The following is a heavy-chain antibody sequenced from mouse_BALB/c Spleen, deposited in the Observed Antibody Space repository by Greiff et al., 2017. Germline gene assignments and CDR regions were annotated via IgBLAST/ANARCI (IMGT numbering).Heavy chain of an antibody. Sequence: EVKVVESGGGLVQPGGSRKLSCAASGFTFSSFGMHWVRQAPEKGLEWVAYISSGSSTIYYADTVKGRFTISRDNPKNTLFLQMTSLRSEDTAMYYCARGDDYWFAYWGQGTLVTVSA. V-gene: IGHV5-17*02. CDR1: GFTFSSFG. CDR3: ARGDDYWFAY. D-gene: IGHD2-4*01. J-gene: IGHJ3*01. CDR2: ISSGSSTI.